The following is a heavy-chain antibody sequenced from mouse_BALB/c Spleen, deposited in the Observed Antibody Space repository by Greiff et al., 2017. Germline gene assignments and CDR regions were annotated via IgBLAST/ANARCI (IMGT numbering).Heavy chain of an antibody. CDR1: GFTFSSFG. Sequence: EVNVVESGGGLVQPGGSRKLSCAASGFTFSSFGMHWVRQAPEKGLEWVAYISSGSSTIYYADTVKGRFTISRDNPKNTLFLQMTSLRSEDTAMYYCARSDGYYDYWGRGTTLTVSS. CDR3: ARSDGYYDY. J-gene: IGHJ2*01. CDR2: ISSGSSTI. D-gene: IGHD2-3*01. V-gene: IGHV5-17*02.